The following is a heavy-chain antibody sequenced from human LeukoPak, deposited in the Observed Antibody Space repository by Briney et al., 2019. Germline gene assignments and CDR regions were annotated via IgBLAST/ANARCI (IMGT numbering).Heavy chain of an antibody. V-gene: IGHV4-34*01. J-gene: IGHJ2*01. CDR3: ARRLYYSGWYGAVYWYFDL. CDR1: GGSFNNYY. CDR2: INHSGST. Sequence: SETLSLTCAVYGGSFNNYYWSWIRQPPGKGLEWIGEINHSGSTNSNPSLKSRVTVSVDTSKNQFSLNPNSVTAADTAVYYCARRLYYSGWYGAVYWYFDLWGRGTLVTVSS. D-gene: IGHD6-19*01.